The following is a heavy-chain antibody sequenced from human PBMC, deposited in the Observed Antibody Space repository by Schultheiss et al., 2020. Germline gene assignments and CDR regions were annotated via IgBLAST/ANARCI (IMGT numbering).Heavy chain of an antibody. Sequence: SETLSLTCTVSGGSISSGGYYWSWIRQHPGKGLEWIGYIYYSGSTYYNPSLKSRVTISVDTSKNQFSLKLSSVTAADTAVYYCASTQYYYDSSGVLQHWGQGTLVNVSS. D-gene: IGHD3-22*01. J-gene: IGHJ1*01. CDR3: ASTQYYYDSSGVLQH. V-gene: IGHV4-31*03. CDR1: GGSISSGGYY. CDR2: IYYSGST.